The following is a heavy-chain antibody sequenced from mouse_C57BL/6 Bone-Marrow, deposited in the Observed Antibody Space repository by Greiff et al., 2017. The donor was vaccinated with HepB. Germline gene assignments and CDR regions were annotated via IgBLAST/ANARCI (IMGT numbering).Heavy chain of an antibody. V-gene: IGHV1-69*01. D-gene: IGHD1-1*01. Sequence: VQLQQPGAELVMPGASVKLSCKASGYTFTSYWMHWVKQRPGQGLEWIGEIDPSDSYTNYNQKFKGKSTLTVDKSSSTAYMQLSSLTSEDSAVYYFARYDYGSSFDYWGQGTTLTVSS. CDR1: GYTFTSYW. J-gene: IGHJ2*01. CDR3: ARYDYGSSFDY. CDR2: IDPSDSYT.